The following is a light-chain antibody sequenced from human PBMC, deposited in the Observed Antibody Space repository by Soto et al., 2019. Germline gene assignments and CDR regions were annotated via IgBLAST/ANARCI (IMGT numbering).Light chain of an antibody. CDR2: NAS. J-gene: IGKJ1*01. V-gene: IGKV1-5*01. CDR1: QSVSTW. CDR3: QQYNSYSRT. Sequence: DIQMTQSPSTLSASVGDRVTITCRASQSVSTWLAWYQQKPGRAPKLVIYNASNLESGVPSRFSGSGSGTEFTLTISSLQPDDFATYYCQQYNSYSRTFGQGTKVDIK.